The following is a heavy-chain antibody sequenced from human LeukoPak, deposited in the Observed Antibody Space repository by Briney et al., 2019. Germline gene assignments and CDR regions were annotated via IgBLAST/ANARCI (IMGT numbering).Heavy chain of an antibody. J-gene: IGHJ4*02. CDR3: ARAGRRLFGVLIPLSFDY. D-gene: IGHD3-3*01. Sequence: GGSLRLSCAASGFTVSSNYMSWVHQAPGKGLEWVSVIYSCGSTYYADSVKGRFTISRDNSKNTLYLQMNSLRAEDTAVYYCARAGRRLFGVLIPLSFDYWGQGTPVTVSS. CDR1: GFTVSSNY. V-gene: IGHV3-66*01. CDR2: IYSCGST.